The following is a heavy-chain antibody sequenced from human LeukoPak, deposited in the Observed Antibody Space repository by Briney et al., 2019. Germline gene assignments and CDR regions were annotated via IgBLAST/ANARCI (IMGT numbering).Heavy chain of an antibody. D-gene: IGHD1-1*01. CDR3: AKGSGSHYYYYMDV. J-gene: IGHJ6*03. V-gene: IGHV3-9*01. CDR1: GFTFDDYA. CDR2: ISWNSGSI. Sequence: GGSLRLSCAASGFTFDDYAMHWVRQAPGKGLEWVSGISWNSGSIGYADSVKGRFTISRDNAKNSLYLQMNSLRAEDTALYYCAKGSGSHYYYYMDVWGKGTTVTISS.